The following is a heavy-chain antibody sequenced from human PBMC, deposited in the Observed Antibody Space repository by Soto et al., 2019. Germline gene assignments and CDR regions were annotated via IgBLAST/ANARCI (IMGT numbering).Heavy chain of an antibody. V-gene: IGHV3-23*01. CDR1: GLTFGSRA. CDR3: ARGSTESYPGSRIFDC. J-gene: IGHJ4*02. CDR2: ITDNGGDA. Sequence: GGSLRLSCVASGLTFGSRAMSWVRQAPGEGLQWVATITDNGGDAKYADSVRGRFVISRDNSKKTLYLQMTSLTAEDSAMYFCARGSTESYPGSRIFDCWGRGTLVTVSA. D-gene: IGHD3-10*01.